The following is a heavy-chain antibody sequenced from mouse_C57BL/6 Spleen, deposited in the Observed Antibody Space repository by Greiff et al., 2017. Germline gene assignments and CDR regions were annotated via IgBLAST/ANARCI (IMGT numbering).Heavy chain of an antibody. D-gene: IGHD1-1*01. CDR3: ARFGSSYGAWFAY. CDR1: GYTFTSYW. Sequence: QVQLQQPGAELVKPGASVKMSCKASGYTFTSYWITWVKQRPGQGLEWIGDIYPGSGSTNYNEKFKSKATLTVDTSSSTAYMQLSSLTSEDSAVDYCARFGSSYGAWFAYWGQGTLVTVSA. V-gene: IGHV1-55*01. J-gene: IGHJ3*01. CDR2: IYPGSGST.